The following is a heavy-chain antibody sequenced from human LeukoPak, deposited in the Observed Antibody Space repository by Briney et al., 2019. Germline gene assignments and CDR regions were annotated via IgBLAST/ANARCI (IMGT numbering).Heavy chain of an antibody. D-gene: IGHD3-22*01. CDR3: ARAHYYDSSGYYYLDAFDI. J-gene: IGHJ3*02. CDR1: GDSISISTYY. CDR2: ISYSGST. Sequence: SETLSLTCTVSGDSISISTYYWGWIRQPPGKGLEWIGSISYSGSTYYNPSLKSRVTISLDTSKIQFSLKLSSVTAADTAVYYCARAHYYDSSGYYYLDAFDIWGQGTMVTVSS. V-gene: IGHV4-39*07.